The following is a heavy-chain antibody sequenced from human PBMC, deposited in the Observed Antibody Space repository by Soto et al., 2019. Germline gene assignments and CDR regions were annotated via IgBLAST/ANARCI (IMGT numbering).Heavy chain of an antibody. D-gene: IGHD6-19*01. Sequence: QVQLVQSGAEMREPGSSVKVSCKASGVTFSSSAINWLRQAPGQGPEWMGGIIPTFGTANYIEKFRCRVTITADTSTSTAYMEGSSLTSEEKVMYFWARSETAGHRVFYIWGQGTRVTDSS. J-gene: IGHJ3*02. CDR1: GVTFSSSA. CDR3: ARSETAGHRVFYI. V-gene: IGHV1-69*06. CDR2: IIPTFGTA.